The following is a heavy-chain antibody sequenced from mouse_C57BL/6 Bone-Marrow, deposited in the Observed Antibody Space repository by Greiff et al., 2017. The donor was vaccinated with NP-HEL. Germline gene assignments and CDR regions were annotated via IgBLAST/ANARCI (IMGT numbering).Heavy chain of an antibody. CDR3: ARNAGLDY. V-gene: IGHV5-17*01. Sequence: EVMLVESGGGLVEPGGSLKLSCAASGFTFSDYGMHWVRQAPEKGLEWVAYISSGSSTIYYADTVKGRFTISRDNAKNTLFLQMTSLRSEDTAMYYCARNAGLDYWGQGTTLTVSS. CDR1: GFTFSDYG. J-gene: IGHJ2*01. CDR2: ISSGSSTI.